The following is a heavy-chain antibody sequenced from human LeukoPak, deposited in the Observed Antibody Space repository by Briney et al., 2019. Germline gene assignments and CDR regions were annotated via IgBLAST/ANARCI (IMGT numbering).Heavy chain of an antibody. CDR1: GASISTSTDF. Sequence: SETLSLTCSVSGASISTSTDFWAWIRQPPGKGLEWIANLYYRGNTFYNSSLRSRVTLSADSSKNQFSLKLSSVTAADTAVYYCARQNTRGYGGNYSPVAWFDPWGQGTLVTVSS. CDR2: LYYRGNT. J-gene: IGHJ5*02. CDR3: ARQNTRGYGGNYSPVAWFDP. D-gene: IGHD4-23*01. V-gene: IGHV4-39*01.